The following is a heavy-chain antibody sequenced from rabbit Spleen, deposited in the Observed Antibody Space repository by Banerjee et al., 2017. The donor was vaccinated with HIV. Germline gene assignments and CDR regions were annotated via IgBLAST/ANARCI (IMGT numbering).Heavy chain of an antibody. J-gene: IGHJ6*01. CDR2: IYDGSGIST. CDR3: ARDAATSFSSYGMDL. V-gene: IGHV1S45*01. D-gene: IGHD8-1*01. CDR1: GLSFSSSYY. Sequence: QEQLVESGGGLVQPEGSLTLTCTASGLSFSSSYYMCWVRQAPGKGLEWIACIYDGSGISTKYASWAKGRSTISKTSSTTVTLQMTSLTAADTATYFCARDAATSFSSYGMDLWGPGHPRHRL.